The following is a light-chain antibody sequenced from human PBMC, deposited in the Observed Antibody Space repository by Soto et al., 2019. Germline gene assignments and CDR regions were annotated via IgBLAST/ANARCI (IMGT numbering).Light chain of an antibody. J-gene: IGKJ1*01. V-gene: IGKV1-5*03. CDR3: QQYNSYSWT. CDR1: QSFSNW. CDR2: KAS. Sequence: DIQMTQSPSTLSASVGDTVTITCRASQSFSNWLAWYPQKPGKAPKFLISKASTLESGVPSRFSGSGSGTEFTPTISSLQPDDFATYYCQQYNSYSWTFGQGTKVEIK.